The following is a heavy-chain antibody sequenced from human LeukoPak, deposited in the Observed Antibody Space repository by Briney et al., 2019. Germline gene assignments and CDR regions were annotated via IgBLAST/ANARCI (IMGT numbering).Heavy chain of an antibody. CDR2: TAYDGSNI. V-gene: IGHV3-30*18. J-gene: IGHJ5*02. CDR3: AKSDWFDP. Sequence: GRSLRLSCAAPGFTFSTFGMHWVRQAPGKGLEWVAVTAYDGSNIYYADSVKGRFTISRDNSKNTLYLQMNSLRAEDTAVYYCAKSDWFDPWGQGTLVTVSS. CDR1: GFTFSTFG.